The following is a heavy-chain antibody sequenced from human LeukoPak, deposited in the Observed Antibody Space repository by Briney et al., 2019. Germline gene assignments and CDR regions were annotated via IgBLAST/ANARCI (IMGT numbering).Heavy chain of an antibody. Sequence: ASVKVSCKASGYTFTSYGISWVRQAPGQGLEWMGWISAYSGNTNYAQKLQGRVTMTTDTSTSTAYMELRSLRSDDTAVYYCARDRSSYYDFWSGSRDYWGQGTLVTVSS. V-gene: IGHV1-18*01. J-gene: IGHJ4*02. CDR2: ISAYSGNT. CDR1: GYTFTSYG. CDR3: ARDRSSYYDFWSGSRDY. D-gene: IGHD3-3*01.